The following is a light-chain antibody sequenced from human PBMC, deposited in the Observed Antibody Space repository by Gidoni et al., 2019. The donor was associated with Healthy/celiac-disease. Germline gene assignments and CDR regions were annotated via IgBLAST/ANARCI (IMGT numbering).Light chain of an antibody. CDR3: QQYGSSPYT. Sequence: ETFLTQSPGTLSLSPGERATLSCRASRSVSSSYLAWYQQKPGQAPRLLMYGASSRATGIPDRFSGSGSGTDFTLTISRLGTEDFAVYYCQQYGSSPYTFGQGTKVEIK. CDR1: RSVSSSY. V-gene: IGKV3-20*01. CDR2: GAS. J-gene: IGKJ2*01.